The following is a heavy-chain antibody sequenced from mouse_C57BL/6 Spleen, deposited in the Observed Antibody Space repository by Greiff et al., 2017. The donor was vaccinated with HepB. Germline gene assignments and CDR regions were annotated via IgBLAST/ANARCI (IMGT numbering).Heavy chain of an antibody. CDR1: GFNIKDDY. CDR2: IDPENGDT. D-gene: IGHD2-3*01. J-gene: IGHJ3*01. CDR3: TTDGYYLFAY. V-gene: IGHV14-4*01. Sequence: EVQLKESGAELVRPGASVKLSCTASGFNIKDDYMHWVKQRPEQGLEWIGWIDPENGDTEYASKFQGKATITADTSSNTAYLQLSSLTSEDTAVYYCTTDGYYLFAYWGQGTLVTVSA.